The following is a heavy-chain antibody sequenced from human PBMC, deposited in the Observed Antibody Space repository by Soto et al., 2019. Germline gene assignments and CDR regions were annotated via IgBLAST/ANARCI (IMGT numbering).Heavy chain of an antibody. CDR1: GGTFSSYA. J-gene: IGHJ4*02. D-gene: IGHD6-19*01. V-gene: IGHV1-69*06. CDR3: VLSSRSSGWLVCDY. Sequence: SVKVSCKASGGTFSSYAISWVRQAPGQGLEWMGGIIPIFGTANYAQKFQGRVTITADKSTSTAYMELSSLRSEDTAVYYFVLSSRSSGWLVCDYWGQGTLVTVSS. CDR2: IIPIFGTA.